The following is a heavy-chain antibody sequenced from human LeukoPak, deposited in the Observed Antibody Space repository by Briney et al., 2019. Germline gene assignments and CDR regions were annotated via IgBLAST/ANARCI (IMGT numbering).Heavy chain of an antibody. V-gene: IGHV3-15*01. CDR2: IKSKTDGGTT. CDR1: GSTFSNAW. D-gene: IGHD3-10*01. CDR3: TTDLFSDYYGSRGY. Sequence: GGSLRLSCAASGSTFSNAWMSWVRQAPGKGLEWVGRIKSKTDGGTTDYAAPVKGRFTISRDDSKNTLYLQMNSLKTEDTAVYYCTTDLFSDYYGSRGYWGQGTLVTVSS. J-gene: IGHJ4*02.